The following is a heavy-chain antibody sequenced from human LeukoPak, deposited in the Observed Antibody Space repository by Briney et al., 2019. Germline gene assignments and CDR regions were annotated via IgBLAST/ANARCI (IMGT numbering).Heavy chain of an antibody. V-gene: IGHV3-33*01. CDR1: GFTFSSYD. D-gene: IGHD5-24*01. CDR2: IRYDGSNE. CDR3: ARSRYNLDY. Sequence: GRSLRLSCAASGFTFSSYDMHWVRQAPGKGPEWVAIIRYDGSNENYADSVKGRFTISRGNSKKTLYLQMNSLRAEDTAVYYCARSRYNLDYWGQGTLVTVSS. J-gene: IGHJ4*02.